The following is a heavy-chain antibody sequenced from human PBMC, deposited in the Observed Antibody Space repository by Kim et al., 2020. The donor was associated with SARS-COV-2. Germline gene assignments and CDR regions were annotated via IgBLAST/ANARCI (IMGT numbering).Heavy chain of an antibody. D-gene: IGHD3-10*01. CDR1: GGSFSDNY. CDR2: INHSGET. Sequence: SETLSLTCAVFGGSFSDNYWNWVRQAPGRGLEWVGEINHSGETSYTSALRSRLTISVDTSKNQFSLRLSSVTAADTGVYFCASGARHLGESSGWF. J-gene: IGHJ5*01. V-gene: IGHV4-34*01. CDR3: ASGARHLGESSGWF.